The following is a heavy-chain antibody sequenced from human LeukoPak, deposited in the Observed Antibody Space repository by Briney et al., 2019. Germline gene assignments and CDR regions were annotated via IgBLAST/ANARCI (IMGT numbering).Heavy chain of an antibody. J-gene: IGHJ4*02. CDR2: INPNSGGT. CDR3: ARETGELGYDY. D-gene: IGHD7-27*01. CDR1: GYTFTGYY. Sequence: ASVKVSCKASGYTFTGYYIHWVRQAPGQGLEWMGWINPNSGGTNYAQNFEGRVTMTRDTSISTAYMELSSLRSEDTAVYYCARETGELGYDYWGQGTLVTVSS. V-gene: IGHV1-2*02.